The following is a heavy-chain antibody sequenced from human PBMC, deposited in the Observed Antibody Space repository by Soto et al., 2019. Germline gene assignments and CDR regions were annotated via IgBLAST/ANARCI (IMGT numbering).Heavy chain of an antibody. Sequence: QVQLVQSGAEVKKPGASVKVSCKAPGYIFPSCPISRVRQAPGQGLEWMGWISAYNGNIKDAQKFQGRFTMTTDTSTSTAYMGLRSLTADDTAMYYCAIANYGDNDYWGQGTLVTVSS. CDR1: GYIFPSCP. D-gene: IGHD4-17*01. J-gene: IGHJ4*02. CDR2: ISAYNGNI. V-gene: IGHV1-18*01. CDR3: AIANYGDNDY.